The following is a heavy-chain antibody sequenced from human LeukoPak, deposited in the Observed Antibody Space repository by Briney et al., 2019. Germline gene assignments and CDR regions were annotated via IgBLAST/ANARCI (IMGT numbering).Heavy chain of an antibody. CDR2: IYYSGNT. J-gene: IGHJ2*01. D-gene: IGHD1-14*01. CDR1: GGSVSSGSYY. CDR3: ARRGSGASLEYYFDL. V-gene: IGHV4-61*01. Sequence: SETLSLTCTVSGGSVSSGSYYWSQIRQPPGKGLEYIGYIYYSGNTNSNPSLNSRVTISVDTSKNQFSLKLSSVTAADTAVYYCARRGSGASLEYYFDLWGRGTLVTVSS.